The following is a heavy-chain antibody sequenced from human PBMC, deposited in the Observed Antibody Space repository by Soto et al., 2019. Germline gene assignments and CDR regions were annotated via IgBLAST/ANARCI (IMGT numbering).Heavy chain of an antibody. Sequence: ASVKVSCKASGYTFTSYGINWVRQAPGQGLEWMGGIIPIFGTANYAQKFQGRVTITADESTSTAYMELSSLRSEDTAVYYCASPSIYSHGSWNYWGQGTLVTVSS. CDR1: GYTFTSYG. D-gene: IGHD1-1*01. CDR2: IIPIFGTA. V-gene: IGHV1-69*13. CDR3: ASPSIYSHGSWNY. J-gene: IGHJ4*02.